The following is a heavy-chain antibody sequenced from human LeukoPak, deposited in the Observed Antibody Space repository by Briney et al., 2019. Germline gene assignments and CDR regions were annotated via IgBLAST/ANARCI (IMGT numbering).Heavy chain of an antibody. D-gene: IGHD5-12*01. Sequence: GGSLRLSCAASGFTFSSYSMNWVRQAPGKGLVWVSRINSDGSSTSYADSVKGRFTISRDNAKNTLYLQMNSLRAEDTAVYYCAKDTKWQLNAYYIDYWGQGTLVTVSS. CDR2: INSDGSST. V-gene: IGHV3-74*01. CDR1: GFTFSSYS. CDR3: AKDTKWQLNAYYIDY. J-gene: IGHJ4*02.